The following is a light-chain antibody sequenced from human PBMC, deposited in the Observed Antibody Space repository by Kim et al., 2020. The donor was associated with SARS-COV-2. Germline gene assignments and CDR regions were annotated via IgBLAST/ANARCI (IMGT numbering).Light chain of an antibody. J-gene: IGKJ4*01. CDR3: QQYDSSPLT. V-gene: IGKV3-20*01. CDR1: QAVSNTY. Sequence: SPGERATLSCRASQAVSNTYLAWYQQRLGQAPRLLIYGASTRAAGIPDKFSASGSGTDFTLTISGLEPEDVAVYYCQQYDSSPLTFGGGTKVDIK. CDR2: GAS.